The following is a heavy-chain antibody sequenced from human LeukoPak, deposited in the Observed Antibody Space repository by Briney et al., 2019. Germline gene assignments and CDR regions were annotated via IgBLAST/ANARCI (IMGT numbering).Heavy chain of an antibody. CDR1: GYTLTELS. CDR2: FDPEDGET. J-gene: IGHJ3*02. D-gene: IGHD2-8*01. Sequence: ASVKVSCKVSGYTLTELSMHWVRQAPGKGLEWMGGFDPEDGETIYAQKFQGRVTMTEDTSTDTAYMELSSLRSEDTAVYYCATLGYCTNGVCYGGASDAFDIWGQGTMVTVSS. V-gene: IGHV1-24*01. CDR3: ATLGYCTNGVCYGGASDAFDI.